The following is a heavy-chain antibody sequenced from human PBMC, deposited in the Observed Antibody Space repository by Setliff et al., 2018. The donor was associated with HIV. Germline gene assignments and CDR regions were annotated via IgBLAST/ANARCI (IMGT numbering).Heavy chain of an antibody. Sequence: PSVKVSCKASGYTFINYHITWVRQAPGQGLEWVGSISASSVNTNYTQGRVTMTTDISTSTAYMELRSLRSADSAVYYCARVPVSNYYYYMDVWGKGTTVTVSS. CDR2: ISASSVNT. J-gene: IGHJ6*03. CDR1: GYTFINYH. V-gene: IGHV1-18*01. CDR3: ARVPVSNYYYYMDV.